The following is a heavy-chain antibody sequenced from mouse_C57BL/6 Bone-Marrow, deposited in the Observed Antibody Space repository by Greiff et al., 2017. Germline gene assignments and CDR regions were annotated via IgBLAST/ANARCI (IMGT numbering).Heavy chain of an antibody. J-gene: IGHJ2*01. CDR1: GYTFTSYG. CDR2: ISPRSGNT. D-gene: IGHD1-1*01. V-gene: IGHV1-81*01. CDR3: ARWNYYGSSYGY. Sequence: VQLQQSGAELARPGASVKLSCKASGYTFTSYGISWVKQRTGQGLEWIGEISPRSGNTYYNEKFKGKATLTADKSSSTAYMELRSLTSEDSAVYFCARWNYYGSSYGYWGQGTTLTVSS.